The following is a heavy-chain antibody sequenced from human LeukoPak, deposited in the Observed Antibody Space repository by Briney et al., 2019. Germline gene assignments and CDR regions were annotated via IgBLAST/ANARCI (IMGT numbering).Heavy chain of an antibody. J-gene: IGHJ5*02. V-gene: IGHV4-39*02. CDR3: AREGGLRYFDGNWFDP. D-gene: IGHD3-9*01. Sequence: PSETLSLTCSVSGASLSTSPYYWGWIRQPPGKGLEWIGNIHYTGSTYYNVSLNSRVTISIDTSKNQFSLKLSSVTAADTAVYYCAREGGLRYFDGNWFDPWGQGTLVTVSS. CDR1: GASLSTSPYY. CDR2: IHYTGST.